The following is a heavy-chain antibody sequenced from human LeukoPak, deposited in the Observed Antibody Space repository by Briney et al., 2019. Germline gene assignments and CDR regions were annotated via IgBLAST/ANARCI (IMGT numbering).Heavy chain of an antibody. D-gene: IGHD3-22*01. CDR1: GGSFSGYY. CDR2: INHSGST. V-gene: IGHV4-34*01. J-gene: IGHJ3*02. Sequence: SETLSLTCAVYGGSFSGYYWSWIRQPPGKGLEWIGEINHSGSTNYNPSLKSRVTISVDTSKNQFSLKLSSVTAADTAVYYCARRLTRITMIVGLTPRDAFDIWGQGKMVTVSS. CDR3: ARRLTRITMIVGLTPRDAFDI.